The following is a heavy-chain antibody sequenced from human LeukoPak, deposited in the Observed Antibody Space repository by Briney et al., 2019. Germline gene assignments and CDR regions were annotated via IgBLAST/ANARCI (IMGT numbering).Heavy chain of an antibody. Sequence: GGSLRLSCAASGFTFSSYGMHWVRQAPGKGLEWVAVIWYDGSNKYYADSVKGRFTISRDNSKNTLYLQMNSLRAEDTAVYYCARAPIDDSSGYYHFDYWGQGTLVTVSS. J-gene: IGHJ4*02. CDR1: GFTFSSYG. CDR2: IWYDGSNK. CDR3: ARAPIDDSSGYYHFDY. D-gene: IGHD3-22*01. V-gene: IGHV3-33*01.